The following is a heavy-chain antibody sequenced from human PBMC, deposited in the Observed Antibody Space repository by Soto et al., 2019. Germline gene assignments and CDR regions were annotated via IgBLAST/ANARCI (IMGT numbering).Heavy chain of an antibody. D-gene: IGHD5-12*01. CDR2: TSSNKGKT. CDR3: ARTSVAQSEDYFDY. Sequence: ASVKDYCKASGYTFTSYGISWVRQTPGQRLEWMGWTSSNKGKTKYAQKVQGRVTMTTDKSTNTVHMELRSLRSGDTAVYYCARTSVAQSEDYFDYWGQGTLVTVSS. CDR1: GYTFTSYG. V-gene: IGHV1-18*01. J-gene: IGHJ4*02.